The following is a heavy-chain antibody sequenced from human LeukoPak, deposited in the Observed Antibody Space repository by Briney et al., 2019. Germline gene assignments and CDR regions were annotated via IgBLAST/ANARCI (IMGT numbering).Heavy chain of an antibody. Sequence: PGGSLRLSCAASGFTFSDHYMDWVRQAPGKGLEWVGRIRHKADGYTTEYAASVKGRFTISRDDSKNSLFLQMNSLKTEDTAVYYCARGRTTGAFDIWGQGTMVTVSS. V-gene: IGHV3-72*01. J-gene: IGHJ3*02. CDR2: IRHKADGYTT. CDR1: GFTFSDHY. CDR3: ARGRTTGAFDI. D-gene: IGHD1-7*01.